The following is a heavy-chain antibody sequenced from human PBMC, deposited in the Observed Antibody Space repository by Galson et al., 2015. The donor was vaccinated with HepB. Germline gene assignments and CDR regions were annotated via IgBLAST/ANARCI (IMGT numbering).Heavy chain of an antibody. Sequence: SVKVSCKASGYTFTSYGISWVRQAPGQGLEWMGWISAYNGNTNYAQMLQGRVTMTTDTSTSTAYMELRSLRSDNTAVYYCARGGAVAGTSIVWYFDLWGRGTLVTVSS. V-gene: IGHV1-18*01. CDR2: ISAYNGNT. J-gene: IGHJ2*01. D-gene: IGHD6-19*01. CDR3: ARGGAVAGTSIVWYFDL. CDR1: GYTFTSYG.